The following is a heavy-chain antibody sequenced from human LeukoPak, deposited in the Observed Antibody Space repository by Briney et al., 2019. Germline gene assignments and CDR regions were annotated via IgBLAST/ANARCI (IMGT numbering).Heavy chain of an antibody. Sequence: SSETLSLTCSVSGDSISSSNNYWGWIRQPPGKGLEWIAIIHYSGSTDYNPSLKSRVTISLDTSKNQFSLNLRYVTAADTAMYYCARHGYCSSTSCYPDYWGQGTLVTVSS. CDR1: GDSISSSNNY. D-gene: IGHD2-2*03. J-gene: IGHJ4*02. V-gene: IGHV4-39*01. CDR3: ARHGYCSSTSCYPDY. CDR2: IHYSGST.